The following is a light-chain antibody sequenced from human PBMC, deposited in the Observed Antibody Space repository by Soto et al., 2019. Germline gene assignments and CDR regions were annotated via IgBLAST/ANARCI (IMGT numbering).Light chain of an antibody. CDR2: AAS. CDR1: HSISTY. CDR3: QQSYSNPRT. V-gene: IGKV1-39*01. Sequence: DIPMTQSPSSLSASVGDRVTITCRATHSISTYLNWYQQKPGKAPKLLIYAASNLQSGVPSRFSGSGSGTDFTLTINSLQPEDFATYYCQQSYSNPRTFGQGTKVGIK. J-gene: IGKJ1*01.